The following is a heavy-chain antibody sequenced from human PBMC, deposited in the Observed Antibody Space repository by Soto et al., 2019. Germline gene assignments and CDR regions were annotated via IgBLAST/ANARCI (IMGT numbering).Heavy chain of an antibody. CDR1: GFTFDTYG. CDR2: ISYEGSNT. Sequence: QVHLVESGGGVAQPGRSLRLSCVASGFTFDTYGIHWVRQAPGKGLQWVALISYEGSNTYYADSVRGRFTISRDNSKNTLYLQINALRPEDTSVYYCARVTPGNNLYYFSGLDVWGQGTSVTVSS. V-gene: IGHV3-30-3*01. CDR3: ARVTPGNNLYYFSGLDV. J-gene: IGHJ6*02. D-gene: IGHD1-1*01.